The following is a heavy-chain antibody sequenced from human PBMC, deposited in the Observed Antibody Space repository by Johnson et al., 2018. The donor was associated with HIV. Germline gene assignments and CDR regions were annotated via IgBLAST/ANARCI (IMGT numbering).Heavy chain of an antibody. D-gene: IGHD1-26*01. V-gene: IGHV3-30*02. CDR1: GFTFSSYG. Sequence: QVQLVESGGGVVQPGGSLRLSCVASGFTFSSYGMHWVRQAPGKGLDWVAFIRYDGSQKYHAESVKGRFTISRDNSKSTLDLQMNSLIPEDTAVYYCAKDRSTYSGSYYGWDAFALWGQGTMVTVSS. CDR3: AKDRSTYSGSYYGWDAFAL. CDR2: IRYDGSQK. J-gene: IGHJ3*01.